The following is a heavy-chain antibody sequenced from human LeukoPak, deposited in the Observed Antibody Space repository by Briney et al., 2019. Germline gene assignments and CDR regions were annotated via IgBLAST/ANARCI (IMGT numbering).Heavy chain of an antibody. CDR2: ISSSSSYI. CDR1: GGSFSGYY. Sequence: ETLSLTCAVYGGSFSGYYWSWVRQAPGKGLEWVSSISSSSSYIYYADSVKGRFTISRDNAKNSLYLQMNSLRAEDTAVYYCARASYDSSGYRHFDYWGQGTLVTVSS. J-gene: IGHJ4*02. CDR3: ARASYDSSGYRHFDY. D-gene: IGHD3-22*01. V-gene: IGHV3-21*01.